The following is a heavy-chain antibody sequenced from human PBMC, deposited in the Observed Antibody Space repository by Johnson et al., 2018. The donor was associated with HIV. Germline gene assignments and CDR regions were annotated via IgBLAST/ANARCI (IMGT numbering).Heavy chain of an antibody. D-gene: IGHD3-16*01. CDR1: GFTFSSFP. Sequence: VQLVESGGGVVQPGGSLRLSCAASGFTFSSFPMHWVRQAPGKGLECVSSIRNTGDNPYYATSVKGRFTISRDNSKNPLYLQMSSLKVEDTATYYCTRARGRVGAGQDAFDIWGQGTMVTVSS. CDR2: IRNTGDNP. J-gene: IGHJ3*02. CDR3: TRARGRVGAGQDAFDI. V-gene: IGHV3-64*01.